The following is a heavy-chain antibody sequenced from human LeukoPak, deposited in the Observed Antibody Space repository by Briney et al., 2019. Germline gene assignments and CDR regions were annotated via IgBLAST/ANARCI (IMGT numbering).Heavy chain of an antibody. J-gene: IGHJ1*01. V-gene: IGHV3-30*04. CDR3: VRVGCSGGSCYVGYSQH. D-gene: IGHD2-15*01. CDR2: ISYDGSNK. CDR1: GFTFSSYA. Sequence: PGGSLRLSCAASGFTFSSYAMHWVRQAPGRGLEWVAVISYDGSNKYYADSVKGRFTISRDNSKNTLYLQMNSLRAEDTAVYYCVRVGCSGGSCYVGYSQHWGQGTLVTVSS.